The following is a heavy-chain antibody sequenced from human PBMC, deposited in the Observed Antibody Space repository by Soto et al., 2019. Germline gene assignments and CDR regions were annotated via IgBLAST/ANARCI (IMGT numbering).Heavy chain of an antibody. CDR2: INAGNGNT. J-gene: IGHJ6*02. V-gene: IGHV1-3*05. Sequence: SGAEEKKPGASVKVSCKASVYTFTSYAMHWVRQAPGQRLEWMGWINAGNGNTKYSQKFQGRVTITRDTSASTAYMELSSLRSEDTAVYYCARDRAGTPLYYGMDVWGQGTTVTVSS. CDR3: ARDRAGTPLYYGMDV. D-gene: IGHD1-1*01. CDR1: VYTFTSYA.